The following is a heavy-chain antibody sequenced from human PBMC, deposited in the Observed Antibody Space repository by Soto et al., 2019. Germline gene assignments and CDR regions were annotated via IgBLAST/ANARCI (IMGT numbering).Heavy chain of an antibody. Sequence: GASVKVSCKASGYTFTGYYMHWVRQAPGQGLEWMGWINPNSGGTNYAQKFQGWVTMTRDTSISTAYMELSRLRSDDTAVYYCAREYSSSSYYYMDVWGKGTTVTVSS. V-gene: IGHV1-2*04. CDR2: INPNSGGT. CDR1: GYTFTGYY. J-gene: IGHJ6*03. D-gene: IGHD6-6*01. CDR3: AREYSSSSYYYMDV.